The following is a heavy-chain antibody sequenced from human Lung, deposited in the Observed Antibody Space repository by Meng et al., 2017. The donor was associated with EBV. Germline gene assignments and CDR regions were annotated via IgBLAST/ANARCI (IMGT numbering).Heavy chain of an antibody. V-gene: IGHV1-18*01. D-gene: IGHD1-26*01. CDR1: GYTFTSYG. Sequence: QAQLVACGGEVKKPGAQVKVSCKASGYTFTSYGITWGRQAPGQGLEWMGWISAYNGNTNYAQTLQGRVTMTTDTSTSTAYMELGSLRSDDTAVYYCARVEVGITSGDYWGQGTLVTVFS. CDR2: ISAYNGNT. J-gene: IGHJ4*02. CDR3: ARVEVGITSGDY.